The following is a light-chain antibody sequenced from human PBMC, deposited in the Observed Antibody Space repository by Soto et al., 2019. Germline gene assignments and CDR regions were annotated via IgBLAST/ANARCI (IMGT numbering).Light chain of an antibody. CDR2: DVY. V-gene: IGLV2-14*03. CDR3: SSYTSGTALVV. J-gene: IGLJ2*01. Sequence: QSALTQPASVSGSPGQSITISCTGSSSDVGAYNYVSWYQHHPGKAPKLLISDVYNRPSGVSNRFSVSKSGNTASLTISGLQDEDEAVYYCSSYTSGTALVVFGGGTKLTVL. CDR1: SSDVGAYNY.